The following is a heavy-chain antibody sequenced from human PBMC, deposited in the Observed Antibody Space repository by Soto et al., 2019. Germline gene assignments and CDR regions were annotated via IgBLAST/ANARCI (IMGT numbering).Heavy chain of an antibody. J-gene: IGHJ6*02. CDR2: IQSGGPT. Sequence: PGGSLRLSCAASGFTVSSKYMSWVRQAPGKGLEWVSLIQSGGPTYYADSVKGRFTISRDTSENTVHLQMDSLRAEDTGVYYCASFDVFCDGRRYYGDPMDVWGQGTTVTVSS. V-gene: IGHV3-66*01. D-gene: IGHD2-15*01. CDR3: ASFDVFCDGRRYYGDPMDV. CDR1: GFTVSSKY.